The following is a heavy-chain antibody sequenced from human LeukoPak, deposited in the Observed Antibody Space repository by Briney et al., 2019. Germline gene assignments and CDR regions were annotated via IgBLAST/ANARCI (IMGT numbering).Heavy chain of an antibody. V-gene: IGHV3-30*04. J-gene: IGHJ4*02. CDR3: ARIATVTTFVFDY. Sequence: QPGGSLRLSCVASGIPFSRNSMHWVRRAPGGGPEWLAFISESTKQKNYADSVQGRFTISRDNSKNTLFLQMDSLRGDDTGIYYCARIATVTTFVFDYWGQGTLVTVSS. CDR2: ISESTKQK. CDR1: GIPFSRNS. D-gene: IGHD4-17*01.